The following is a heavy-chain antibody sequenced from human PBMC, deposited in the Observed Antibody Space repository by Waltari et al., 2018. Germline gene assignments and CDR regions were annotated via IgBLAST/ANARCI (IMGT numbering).Heavy chain of an antibody. CDR2: MNPNRGNT. CDR1: GYPFTNFD. V-gene: IGHV1-8*01. J-gene: IGHJ4*02. CDR3: ARYNSPYSDFDY. Sequence: QVQLVQSGAEVKKPGASVKVSCKASGYPFTNFDVYWVRQATGQGLEWMGWMNPNRGNTGYAQKVQGRVTMTRNTSVNTAYMELSSLRSEDTAFYYCARYNSPYSDFDYWGQGTLVTVSS. D-gene: IGHD3-22*01.